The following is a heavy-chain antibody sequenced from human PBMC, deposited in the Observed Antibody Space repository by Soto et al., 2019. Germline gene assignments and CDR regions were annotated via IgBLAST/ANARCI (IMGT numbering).Heavy chain of an antibody. J-gene: IGHJ5*02. CDR3: ARTYYYDSSGHTKPNWFDP. D-gene: IGHD3-22*01. Sequence: SETLSLTCTFSGCSISSGDYYWSWIRQPPGKGLEWIGYIYYSRSTYYNPSLKSRVTISVDTSKNQFSLKLSSVTAADTAVYYCARTYYYDSSGHTKPNWFDPWGQGTLVTVSS. CDR2: IYYSRST. CDR1: GCSISSGDYY. V-gene: IGHV4-30-4*01.